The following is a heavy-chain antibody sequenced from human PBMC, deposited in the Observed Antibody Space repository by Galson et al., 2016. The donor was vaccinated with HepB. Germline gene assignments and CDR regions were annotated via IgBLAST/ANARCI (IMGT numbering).Heavy chain of an antibody. CDR2: TT. D-gene: IGHD2-2*01. Sequence: TTDYAAPVKGRFTISRDDSKNTLYLQMNSLKAEDTAVYYCTRCRTSCSTFDYWGQGTLVTVSS. CDR3: TRCRTSCSTFDY. V-gene: IGHV3-15*01. J-gene: IGHJ4*02.